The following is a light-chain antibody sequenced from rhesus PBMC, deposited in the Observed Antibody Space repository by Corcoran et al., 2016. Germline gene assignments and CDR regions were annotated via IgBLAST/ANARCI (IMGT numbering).Light chain of an antibody. CDR3: QHHDNSPFT. V-gene: IGKV1-69*01. CDR2: RAS. CDR1: QGISNW. Sequence: DIQMTQSPSSLSASVGDRVTITCRASQGISNWLAWYRQKPGKAPKLRIYRASNLETGVPSRFSGSGSGTDFTLTFSSLQPADISTYYCQHHDNSPFTFGPGTKLVIK. J-gene: IGKJ3*01.